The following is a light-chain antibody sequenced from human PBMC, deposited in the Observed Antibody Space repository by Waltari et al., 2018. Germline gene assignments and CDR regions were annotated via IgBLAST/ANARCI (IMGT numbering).Light chain of an antibody. Sequence: EIVLTQSPATLSWSPGERATLSCRASQSVRIYLAWYQQKPGQAPRLLIYDATNRATGIPARFTGSGSGTDFTLTIDSLEPEDFAVYYCQQRSNWVSFGGGTKVEIK. CDR1: QSVRIY. CDR3: QQRSNWVS. J-gene: IGKJ4*01. CDR2: DAT. V-gene: IGKV3-11*01.